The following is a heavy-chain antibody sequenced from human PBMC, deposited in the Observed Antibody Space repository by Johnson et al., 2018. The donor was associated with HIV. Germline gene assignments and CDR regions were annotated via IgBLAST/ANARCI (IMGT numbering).Heavy chain of an antibody. J-gene: IGHJ3*02. CDR3: ARRADAFDI. CDR1: GFTFSSYD. V-gene: IGHV3-13*01. Sequence: VQLVESGGGLVQPGGSLRLSCAASGFTFSSYDMHWVRQATGKGLEWVSAIGTAGDTYYPGSVKGRFTISRENANNSLYLQMNSLRAGETIVYYCARRADAFDIWGQGTMGTVSS. CDR2: IGTAGDT.